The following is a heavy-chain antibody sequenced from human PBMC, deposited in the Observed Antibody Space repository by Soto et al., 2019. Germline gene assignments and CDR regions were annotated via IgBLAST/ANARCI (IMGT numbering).Heavy chain of an antibody. CDR3: ARLKQDYAVA. CDR2: MNPNSGNT. Sequence: QVQLVQSGAEVKKPGASVKVSCKASGYTFTSYDINWVRQATGQGIEWTGWMNPNSGNTAYAQKFEGRVTMTRNTSISTAYMELSSLRSEDTAVYYCARLKQDYAVAWGQGTLVTVSS. D-gene: IGHD3-16*01. J-gene: IGHJ4*02. CDR1: GYTFTSYD. V-gene: IGHV1-8*01.